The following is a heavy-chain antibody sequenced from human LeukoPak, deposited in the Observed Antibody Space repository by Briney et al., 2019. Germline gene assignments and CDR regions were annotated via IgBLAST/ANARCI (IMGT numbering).Heavy chain of an antibody. CDR1: GGSISSYY. CDR2: IYYSGST. V-gene: IGHV4-59*08. Sequence: PSETLSLTCTVSGGSISSYYWSWIRQPPGKGLEWIGYIYYSGSTNYNPSLKSRVTISVDTSKNQFSLKLSSVTAADTAVYYCARLVCSSATCYQPYFNYMDVWGKGTTVTISS. D-gene: IGHD2-2*01. CDR3: ARLVCSSATCYQPYFNYMDV. J-gene: IGHJ6*03.